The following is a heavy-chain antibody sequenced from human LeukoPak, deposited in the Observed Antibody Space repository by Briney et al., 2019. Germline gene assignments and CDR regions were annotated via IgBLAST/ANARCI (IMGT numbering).Heavy chain of an antibody. CDR2: IYPNSGGT. CDR1: AYTFTGYY. Sequence: GASVKVSCKGSAYTFTGYYMHWVRQAPGQGLEWMGCIYPNSGGTNYAQKFQGRANMTRDTSISTAYMELSRLRSDDTAVYYCVFYPMVRGVIAVDYWGQGTLVTVSS. D-gene: IGHD3-10*01. J-gene: IGHJ4*02. CDR3: VFYPMVRGVIAVDY. V-gene: IGHV1-2*02.